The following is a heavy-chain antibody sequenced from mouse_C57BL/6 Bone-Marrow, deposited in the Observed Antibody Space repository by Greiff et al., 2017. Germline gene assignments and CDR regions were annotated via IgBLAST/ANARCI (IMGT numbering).Heavy chain of an antibody. D-gene: IGHD1-1*01. CDR1: GFTFSSYG. Sequence: EVKLVESGGDLVQPGGSLKLSCAASGFTFSSYGMSWVRQTPDKRLEWVATISSGGSYTYYPDSVKGRFTDSRDNDKNTLSLPMSSMKSEDTAMYYYARLCMTTVVYFDYWGQGTTLTVSS. V-gene: IGHV5-6*01. CDR3: ARLCMTTVVYFDY. CDR2: ISSGGSYT. J-gene: IGHJ2*01.